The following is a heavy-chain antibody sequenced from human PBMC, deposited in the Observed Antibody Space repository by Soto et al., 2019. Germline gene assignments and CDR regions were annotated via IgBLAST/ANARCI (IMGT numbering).Heavy chain of an antibody. CDR1: GGSISSYY. CDR2: IYYSGST. D-gene: IGHD2-8*02. Sequence: ETLSLTCTVSGGSISSYYWSWIRQPPGKGLEWIGYIYYSGSTNYNPSLKGRFTISRDNAKNSVYLQMNSLRGEDTALYYCKRDLNHDTGPWGQGTQVTVSS. CDR3: KRDLNHDTGP. J-gene: IGHJ5*02. V-gene: IGHV4-59*12.